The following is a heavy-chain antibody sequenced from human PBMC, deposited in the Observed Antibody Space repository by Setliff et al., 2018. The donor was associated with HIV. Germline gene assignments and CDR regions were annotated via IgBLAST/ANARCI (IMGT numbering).Heavy chain of an antibody. V-gene: IGHV4-4*09. CDR2: ISPTGNT. Sequence: SETLSLTCSVSGASISSYYWSWIRQPPGKGLEWIGYISPTGNTNYNPSLKSRVTISTDTSKNQFSLNVRSVTAADTAVYYCGRQAWDHQSSGYFVDYWGQGTLVTVSS. J-gene: IGHJ4*02. D-gene: IGHD6-19*01. CDR3: GRQAWDHQSSGYFVDY. CDR1: GASISSYY.